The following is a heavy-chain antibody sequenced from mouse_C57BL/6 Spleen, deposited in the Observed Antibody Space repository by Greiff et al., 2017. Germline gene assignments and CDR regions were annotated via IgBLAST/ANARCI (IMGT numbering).Heavy chain of an antibody. CDR3: ARYRPHYCAMDY. CDR1: GYTFTSYW. J-gene: IGHJ4*01. V-gene: IGHV1-52*01. D-gene: IGHD6-1*01. Sequence: QVQLQQPGAELVRPGSSVKLSCKASGYTFTSYWMHWVKQRPIQGLEWIGNIDPSDSETHYNQKFKDKATLTVDKSSSTAYMQLSSLTSEDSAVYYCARYRPHYCAMDYWGQGTSVTVSS. CDR2: IDPSDSET.